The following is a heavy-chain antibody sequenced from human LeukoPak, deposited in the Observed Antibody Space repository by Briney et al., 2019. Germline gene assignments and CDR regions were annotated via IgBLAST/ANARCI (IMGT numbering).Heavy chain of an antibody. CDR2: INSGGRST. J-gene: IGHJ4*02. V-gene: IGHV3-74*01. Sequence: PGGSLRLSCAASGFTFSSYWMHWVRPAPGKGLVWVSRINSGGRSTTYAGSVKGRFTLSRDNAQNTLYLQMNSLRAGDTAVYYCARRYFYDSSTYYPLDYWGQGTLVAVSS. CDR1: GFTFSSYW. CDR3: ARRYFYDSSTYYPLDY. D-gene: IGHD3-22*01.